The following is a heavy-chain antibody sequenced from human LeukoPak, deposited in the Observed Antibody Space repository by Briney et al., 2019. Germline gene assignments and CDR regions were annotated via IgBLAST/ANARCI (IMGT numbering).Heavy chain of an antibody. J-gene: IGHJ4*02. CDR3: ARDAWKDRYFDY. V-gene: IGHV3-7*01. D-gene: IGHD1-1*01. CDR2: IKQGGSER. Sequence: GGSLRLSCAASGFTFTSYWISWVRQAPGKGLEWVANIKQGGSERYYVDSVKGRFTISRDSAKNSAYLQINSLRAEDTAVYYCARDAWKDRYFDYWGQGTLVTVSS. CDR1: GFTFTSYW.